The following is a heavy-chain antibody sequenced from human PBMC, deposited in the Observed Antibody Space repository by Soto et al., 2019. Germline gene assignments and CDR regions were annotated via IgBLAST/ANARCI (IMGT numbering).Heavy chain of an antibody. CDR3: ARAFMPREAAFES. D-gene: IGHD2-2*01. Sequence: ASVQVSCKPSGYTFTTDYMHWVRQAPGQGLEWMGVINPIVGSTNYAQKFQGRVTITTDESTSTAYMELSSLRSEDTAVYYCARAFMPREAAFESWGQGTMVTVSS. J-gene: IGHJ3*02. CDR2: INPIVGST. CDR1: GYTFTTDY. V-gene: IGHV1-46*01.